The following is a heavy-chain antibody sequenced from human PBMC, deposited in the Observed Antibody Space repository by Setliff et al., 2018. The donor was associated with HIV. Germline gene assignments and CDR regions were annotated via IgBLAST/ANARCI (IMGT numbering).Heavy chain of an antibody. CDR1: GGSISSGGYS. V-gene: IGHV4-30-2*01. CDR3: DS. J-gene: IGHJ5*01. CDR2: IYHRGST. D-gene: IGHD3-10*01. Sequence: SETLSLTCDVSGGSISSGGYSWSWIRQPPGKGLEWIGYIYHRGSTYYNPSLKSRVTISVDDTAVYYCAREKGYYSGSGIMAASDSWGQGTLVTVSS.